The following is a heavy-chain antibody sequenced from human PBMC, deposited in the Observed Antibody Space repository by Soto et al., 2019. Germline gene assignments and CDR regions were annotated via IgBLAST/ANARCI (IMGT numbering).Heavy chain of an antibody. CDR2: IYYSGST. CDR1: GGSISSSSYY. J-gene: IGHJ5*02. Sequence: QLQLQESGPGLVKPSETLSLTCTVSGGSISSSSYYWGWIRQPPGKGLEWIGSIYYSGSTYYNPSLKSRVTTSVDTSKNQFSLKLSSVTAADTAVYYCARRPMVPHSLINWFDPWGQGTLVTVSS. V-gene: IGHV4-39*01. CDR3: ARRPMVPHSLINWFDP. D-gene: IGHD3-10*01.